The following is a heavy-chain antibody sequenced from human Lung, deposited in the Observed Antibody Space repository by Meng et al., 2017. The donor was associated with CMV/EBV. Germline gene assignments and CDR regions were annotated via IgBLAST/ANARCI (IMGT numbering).Heavy chain of an antibody. V-gene: IGHV3-7*01. J-gene: IGHJ4*02. D-gene: IGHD3-22*01. Sequence: GGSLRLSCAASGFTFSTYWMSWVRQAPGRGLEWVANINQGGSEKYYVASVMGRFTVSRDNAKNSLYLQMNSLRAEDTAIYYCATSSSGFFDNWGQGALVTV. CDR1: GFTFSTYW. CDR2: INQGGSEK. CDR3: ATSSSGFFDN.